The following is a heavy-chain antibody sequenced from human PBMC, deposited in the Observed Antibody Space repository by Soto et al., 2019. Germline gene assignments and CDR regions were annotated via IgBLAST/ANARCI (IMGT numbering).Heavy chain of an antibody. V-gene: IGHV3-7*01. CDR3: ATSMAAQGNS. CDR1: GFSFSTYW. D-gene: IGHD6-6*01. J-gene: IGHJ4*02. CDR2: IKQDGSAK. Sequence: GSLRLSCAASGFSFSTYWMSWVRQAPGKGLEWVANIKQDGSAKYYVDSVKGRFTISRDNAKNLLFLQVNSLRADDTAIYYCATSMAAQGNSWGQGTLVTVSS.